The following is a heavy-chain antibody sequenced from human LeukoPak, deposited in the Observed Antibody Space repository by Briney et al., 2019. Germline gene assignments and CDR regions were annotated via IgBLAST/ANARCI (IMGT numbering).Heavy chain of an antibody. D-gene: IGHD3-10*01. Sequence: GGSLRLSCAASGFTFSSYWMSWVRQAPGKGLEWVANIKQDGSEKYYVDSVKGRFTISRDNAKNSLYLQMNSLRAEDTAVYYCARDVYPAYYYGSGSYSYYMDVWGKGTTVTVSS. CDR1: GFTFSSYW. CDR2: IKQDGSEK. J-gene: IGHJ6*03. V-gene: IGHV3-7*01. CDR3: ARDVYPAYYYGSGSYSYYMDV.